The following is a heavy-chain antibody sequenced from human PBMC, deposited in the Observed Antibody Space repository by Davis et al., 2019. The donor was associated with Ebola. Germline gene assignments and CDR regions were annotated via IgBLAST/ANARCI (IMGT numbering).Heavy chain of an antibody. CDR1: GFTFSSYA. V-gene: IGHV3-30*04. Sequence: GESLKISCAASGFTFSSYAMHWVRQAPGKGLEWVAVISYDGSNKYYADSVKGRFTISRDNSQNTLSLQMNSLRAEDTAVYYCARDFDKVRTWGQGTLVTVSS. CDR2: ISYDGSNK. D-gene: IGHD1-1*01. J-gene: IGHJ4*02. CDR3: ARDFDKVRT.